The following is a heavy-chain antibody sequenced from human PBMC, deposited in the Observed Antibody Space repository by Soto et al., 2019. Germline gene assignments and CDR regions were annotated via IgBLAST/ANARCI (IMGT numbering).Heavy chain of an antibody. Sequence: QVQLVESGGGVVQPGRSLRLSCAASGFTFSSYGMHWVRQAPGEGLEWVAVIWYDGSNKYYADSVKGRFTISRDNSKNTLYLQMNSLRAEDTAVYYCARDHSSSWYYYYGMDVWGQGTTVTVSS. J-gene: IGHJ6*02. CDR1: GFTFSSYG. CDR3: ARDHSSSWYYYYGMDV. V-gene: IGHV3-33*01. D-gene: IGHD6-13*01. CDR2: IWYDGSNK.